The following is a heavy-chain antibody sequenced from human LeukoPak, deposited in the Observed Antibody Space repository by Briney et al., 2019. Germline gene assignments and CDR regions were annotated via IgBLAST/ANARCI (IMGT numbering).Heavy chain of an antibody. D-gene: IGHD5-18*01. J-gene: IGHJ4*02. Sequence: SETLSLTCAVYGGSFSGYYWSWIRQPPGKGLEWIGEINHSGSTNYNPSLKSRVTISVDTSKNQFSLKLSSVTAADTAVYYCARNSVPGYSYGYGYWGQGTLVTVS. V-gene: IGHV4-34*01. CDR3: ARNSVPGYSYGYGY. CDR2: INHSGST. CDR1: GGSFSGYY.